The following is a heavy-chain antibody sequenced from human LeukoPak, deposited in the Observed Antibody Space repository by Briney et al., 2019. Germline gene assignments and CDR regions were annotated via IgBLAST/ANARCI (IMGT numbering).Heavy chain of an antibody. D-gene: IGHD3-10*01. Sequence: GGSLRLSCAASGFIFSTYWMHWVRQAPGKGLVWVSRINSDGSSTSYADSVKGRFTISRDNAKNTLYLQMNSLRAEDTAVYYCARDGGDSLNRYLRPYGENWFDPWGQGTLVTVSS. CDR1: GFIFSTYW. J-gene: IGHJ5*02. CDR2: INSDGSST. CDR3: ARDGGDSLNRYLRPYGENWFDP. V-gene: IGHV3-74*01.